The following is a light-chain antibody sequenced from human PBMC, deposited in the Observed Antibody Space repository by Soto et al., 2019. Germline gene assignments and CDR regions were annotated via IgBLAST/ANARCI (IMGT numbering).Light chain of an antibody. V-gene: IGLV2-14*01. CDR3: SSYTSSSPCV. J-gene: IGLJ1*01. Sequence: QSVLTQPASVCGSPGQSITISCTGTSSDVGGYKYVSWYQQHPGKAPKLMIYEVSNRPSGVSNRFSGSKSGNMASLTISGLQAEDEADYYCSSYTSSSPCVFGTGTKGTVL. CDR2: EVS. CDR1: SSDVGGYKY.